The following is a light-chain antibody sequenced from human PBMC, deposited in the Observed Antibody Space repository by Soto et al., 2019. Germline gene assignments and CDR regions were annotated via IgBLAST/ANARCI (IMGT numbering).Light chain of an antibody. V-gene: IGLV1-51*01. J-gene: IGLJ2*01. CDR1: SSNIGNNY. CDR3: GTWDSSLSNVV. CDR2: DSN. Sequence: QSVLTQPPSVSAAPGQEVTISCSGSSSNIGNNYVSWYQQLPGTAPKLLIYDSNQRPSGIPDRFSGSKSGTSATLGITGLQTGDEADYYCGTWDSSLSNVVFGGGTKVTVL.